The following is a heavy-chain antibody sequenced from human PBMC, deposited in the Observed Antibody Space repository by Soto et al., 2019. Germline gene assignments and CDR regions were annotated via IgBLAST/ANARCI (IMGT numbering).Heavy chain of an antibody. J-gene: IGHJ4*02. CDR2: ISYDGRNK. V-gene: IGHV3-30-3*01. CDR3: ASPIPCSGGRCYHP. D-gene: IGHD2-15*01. Sequence: QVQLVESGGGVVQPGRSLRLSCAASGCTFSSYVMHWVRQAPGKGLEWVAVISYDGRNKYYADSVKGRFTISRDNSKNALYLQMNSLRAEDTAVYYCASPIPCSGGRCYHPGGQGTLVTVSS. CDR1: GCTFSSYV.